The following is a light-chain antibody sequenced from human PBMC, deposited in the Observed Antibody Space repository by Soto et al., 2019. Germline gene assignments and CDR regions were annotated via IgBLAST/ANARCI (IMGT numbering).Light chain of an antibody. J-gene: IGLJ1*01. CDR1: SNDIGVYDF. V-gene: IGLV2-8*01. CDR3: SSYTSSSTL. CDR2: QVN. Sequence: QSVLKQPPSAYGSPGQSVTISCTGTSNDIGVYDFVSWYQQHPGKAPKVIIYQVNKRPSGVPDRFSGSKSGNTASLTISGLQAEDEADYYCSSYTSSSTLFGTGNKVTVL.